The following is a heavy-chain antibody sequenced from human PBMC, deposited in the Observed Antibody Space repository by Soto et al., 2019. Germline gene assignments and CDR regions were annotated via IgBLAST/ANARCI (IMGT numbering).Heavy chain of an antibody. V-gene: IGHV1-2*02. D-gene: IGHD6-13*01. J-gene: IGHJ6*02. CDR2: INPNSGGT. CDR3: AREPGIAAGIYGMDV. Sequence: ASVKVSFKASGYTFTDYYMHWVRQAPGQGLEWMGWINPNSGGTNYAQKFQGRVTMTRDTSISTAYMELSRLRSDDTAVYYCAREPGIAAGIYGMDVWGQGTTVTVSS. CDR1: GYTFTDYY.